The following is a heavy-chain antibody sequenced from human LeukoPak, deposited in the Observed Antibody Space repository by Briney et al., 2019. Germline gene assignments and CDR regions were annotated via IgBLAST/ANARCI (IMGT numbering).Heavy chain of an antibody. Sequence: SETLSLTCAVYGGSFSGYYWSWIRQPPGKGLEWIGEINHSGSTNYNPSLKSRVTISVDTSKNQFSLKLSSVTAADTAVYYCASGGSGSYYLDYWGQGTLVTVSS. V-gene: IGHV4-34*01. D-gene: IGHD1-26*01. J-gene: IGHJ4*02. CDR1: GGSFSGYY. CDR2: INHSGST. CDR3: ASGGSGSYYLDY.